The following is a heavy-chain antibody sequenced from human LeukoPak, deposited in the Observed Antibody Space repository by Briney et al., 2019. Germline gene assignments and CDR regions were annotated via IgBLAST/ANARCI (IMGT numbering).Heavy chain of an antibody. J-gene: IGHJ4*02. CDR1: GFSVSGNY. D-gene: IGHD4-17*01. CDR3: ARESANDYGDNHAGACLDY. V-gene: IGHV3-11*01. Sequence: GGSMRLSCAASGFSVSGNYMSWVRQAPGKGLEWVTYISSTGSTIYYADSVKGRFTISRDNAKNSLYLQMNSLRAEDTAVYYCARESANDYGDNHAGACLDYWGQGNLVTVSS. CDR2: ISSTGSTI.